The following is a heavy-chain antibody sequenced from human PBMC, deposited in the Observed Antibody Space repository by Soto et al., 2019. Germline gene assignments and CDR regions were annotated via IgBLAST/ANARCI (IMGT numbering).Heavy chain of an antibody. CDR3: ARTALVPVLLADSCVDYYYSKDV. CDR1: GGSISSGDYY. CDR2: IYYSGST. D-gene: IGHD2-21*02. V-gene: IGHV4-30-4*08. Sequence: PSETLSLTCTVSGGSISSGDYYWSWIRQHPGKGLEWIGYIYYSGSTYYNPSLKSRVTISVDTSKNQFSLKLDSVTAADTAVYYCARTALVPVLLADSCVDYYYSKDVWGQGTTVTSP. J-gene: IGHJ6*03.